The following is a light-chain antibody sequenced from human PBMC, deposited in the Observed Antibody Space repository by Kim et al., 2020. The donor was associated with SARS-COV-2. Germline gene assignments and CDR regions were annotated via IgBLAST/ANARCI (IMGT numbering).Light chain of an antibody. CDR3: QRRYNWPPT. CDR1: QSVGNY. J-gene: IGKJ4*01. V-gene: IGKV3-11*01. Sequence: LSPGERATCSRRCSQSVGNYLVWYQQKPGQAPRLLIYDVSARAAGIPARFSGSGSGADFTLTISSLEPEDFAVYYCQRRYNWPPTFGGGTKVDIK. CDR2: DVS.